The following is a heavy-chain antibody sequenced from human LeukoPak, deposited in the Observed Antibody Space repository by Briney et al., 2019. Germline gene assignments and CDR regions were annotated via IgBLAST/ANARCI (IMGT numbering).Heavy chain of an antibody. Sequence: PGGSLRLSCAASGFTFSTFWMSWVRQAPGKGLEWVAHINQDGSEKYYVDSVKGRFTISRDNAQNSLYLQMNNLRAEDTAVYYCARGGDWYGSWGQGTLVTVSS. CDR2: INQDGSEK. V-gene: IGHV3-7*01. CDR1: GFTFSTFW. J-gene: IGHJ5*01. CDR3: ARGGDWYGS. D-gene: IGHD2-15*01.